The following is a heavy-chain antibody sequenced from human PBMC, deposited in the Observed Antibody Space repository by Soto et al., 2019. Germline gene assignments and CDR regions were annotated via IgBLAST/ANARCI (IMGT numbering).Heavy chain of an antibody. D-gene: IGHD2-2*02. CDR2: MNPGSGDT. CDR3: ARCPITARSTSCYTWFDY. J-gene: IGHJ4*02. Sequence: ASVKVYCKASGYSFTNNDVTWVRQDTGQGLEWMGWMNPGSGDTGYAQKFQGRVTMTRDISMSTAYMELSSLRSEDTAVYYCARCPITARSTSCYTWFDYWGQGTLVTVSS. V-gene: IGHV1-8*01. CDR1: GYSFTNND.